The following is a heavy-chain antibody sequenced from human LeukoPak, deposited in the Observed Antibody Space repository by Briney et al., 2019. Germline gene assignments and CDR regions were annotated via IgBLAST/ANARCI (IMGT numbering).Heavy chain of an antibody. CDR1: GGSFSGYY. J-gene: IGHJ6*03. CDR3: ARGRNWETFYHYCMDV. V-gene: IGHV4-34*01. CDR2: INHSGNT. Sequence: SETLSLTCGVSGGSFSGYYWTWIRQLPGKGLEWMGEINHSGNTIYNPSLKSRVIISIDTSKNQIYLNMRSVTAADTAVYYCARGRNWETFYHYCMDVWGNGTTVTVSS. D-gene: IGHD1-14*01.